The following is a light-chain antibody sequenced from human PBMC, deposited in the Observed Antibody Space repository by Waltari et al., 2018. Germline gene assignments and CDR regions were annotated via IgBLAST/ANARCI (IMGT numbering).Light chain of an antibody. V-gene: IGKV1-8*01. J-gene: IGKJ1*01. CDR2: ADS. CDR3: QQYHTYPWT. Sequence: AIRMTQSPASLSASTGDRVTISCRASQGVSTYLAWYQQKPGKAPSLLIYADSTLESGVPSKFSGSGSGTDFTLTISCLQSEDFATYYCQQYHTYPWTFGQGTKVEI. CDR1: QGVSTY.